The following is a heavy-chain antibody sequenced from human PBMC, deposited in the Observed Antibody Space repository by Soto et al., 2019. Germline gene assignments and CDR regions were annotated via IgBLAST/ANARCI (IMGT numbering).Heavy chain of an antibody. V-gene: IGHV1-3*01. D-gene: IGHD3-22*01. J-gene: IGHJ6*02. CDR2: INAGNGNT. Sequence: ASVKVSCKASGYTFTSYAMHWVRQAPGQRLEWMGWINAGNGNTKYSQKFQGGVTITRDTSASTAYMVLSSLRSEDTVVYYCAISFHYYDSSGYHKYYGMDVWGQGTTVTVSS. CDR1: GYTFTSYA. CDR3: AISFHYYDSSGYHKYYGMDV.